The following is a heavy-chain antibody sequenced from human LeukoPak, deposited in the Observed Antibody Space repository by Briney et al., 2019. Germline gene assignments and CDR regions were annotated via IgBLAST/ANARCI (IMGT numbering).Heavy chain of an antibody. J-gene: IGHJ2*01. V-gene: IGHV4-31*03. Sequence: SQTLSLTCTVSGGSISSGGYYWSWIRQHPGKGLEWIGYIYYSGSTYYNPSLKSRVTISVDTSKNQFSLKLSSVTAADTAVYYCARSPKIITMVRGVTSTSYFGLWGRGTLVTVSS. CDR2: IYYSGST. CDR3: ARSPKIITMVRGVTSTSYFGL. CDR1: GGSISSGGYY. D-gene: IGHD3-10*01.